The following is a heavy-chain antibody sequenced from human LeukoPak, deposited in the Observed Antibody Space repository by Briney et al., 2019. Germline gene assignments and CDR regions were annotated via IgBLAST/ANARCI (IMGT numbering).Heavy chain of an antibody. CDR1: GFTFSNFC. CDR3: ARILNTGGYSFPGSLDF. Sequence: GGSLRLSCAASGFTFSNFCMNCVRQAPGKGLEGGANIKEDGTEKFYVDSVRGRFTISRDNAKNSLYLQMNSLRADDTAVYYCARILNTGGYSFPGSLDFWGQGILVTVSS. D-gene: IGHD2-8*02. J-gene: IGHJ4*02. V-gene: IGHV3-7*01. CDR2: IKEDGTEK.